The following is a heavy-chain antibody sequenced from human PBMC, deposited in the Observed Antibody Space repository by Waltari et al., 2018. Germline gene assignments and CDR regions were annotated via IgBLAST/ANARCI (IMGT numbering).Heavy chain of an antibody. CDR2: IGSSSTYT. CDR1: GFSCNAYT. V-gene: IGHV3-21*06. J-gene: IGHJ6*03. CDR3: ASHLEDFYYYMDV. Sequence: EVQLVESGGGLVKPGGSLSLPCAASGFSCNAYTMNWVRQTPEKGLEWVSSIGSSSTYTYYADSVKGRFTISRDNAANSLYLEMNALRPEDTAVYYCASHLEDFYYYMDVWGKGTTVTVSS.